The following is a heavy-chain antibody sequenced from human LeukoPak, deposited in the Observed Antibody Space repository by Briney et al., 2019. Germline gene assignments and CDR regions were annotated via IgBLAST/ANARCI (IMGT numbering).Heavy chain of an antibody. J-gene: IGHJ2*01. Sequence: PGGSLRLSCAASGFTVSSNYMSWVRQAPGKGLEWVSVIYSGGSTYYADSVKGRFTIPRDNSKNTLYLQMNSLRAEDTAVYYCAREAAVAGRGWYFDLWGRGTLVTVSS. V-gene: IGHV3-66*01. CDR1: GFTVSSNY. CDR3: AREAAVAGRGWYFDL. D-gene: IGHD6-19*01. CDR2: IYSGGST.